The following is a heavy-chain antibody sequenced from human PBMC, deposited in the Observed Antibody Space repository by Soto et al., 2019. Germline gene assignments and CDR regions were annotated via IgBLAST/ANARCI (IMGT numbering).Heavy chain of an antibody. CDR1: GFTFSSYE. CDR2: ISSSGSTI. Sequence: GSLRLSCAASGFTFSSYEMNWVRQAPGKGLEWVSYISSSGSTIYYADSVKGRFTISRDNAKNSLYLQMNSLRAEDTAVYYCARSPPAGHYYDSSGPSNDYWGQGTLVTVSS. J-gene: IGHJ4*02. CDR3: ARSPPAGHYYDSSGPSNDY. D-gene: IGHD3-22*01. V-gene: IGHV3-48*03.